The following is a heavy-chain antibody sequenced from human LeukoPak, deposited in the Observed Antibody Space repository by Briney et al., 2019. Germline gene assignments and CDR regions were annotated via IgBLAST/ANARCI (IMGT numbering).Heavy chain of an antibody. J-gene: IGHJ4*02. CDR2: IIPIFGTA. Sequence: SVKVSCKASGGTFSSYAISWVRQAPGQGLEWMGGIIPIFGTANYAQKFQGRVTITADESTGTAYMELSSLRSEDTAVYYCARVSEMATITSPFDYWGQGTLVIVSS. CDR3: ARVSEMATITSPFDY. CDR1: GGTFSSYA. D-gene: IGHD5-24*01. V-gene: IGHV1-69*01.